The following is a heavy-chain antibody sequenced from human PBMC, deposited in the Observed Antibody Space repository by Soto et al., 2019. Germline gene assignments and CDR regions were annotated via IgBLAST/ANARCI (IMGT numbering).Heavy chain of an antibody. CDR3: LNVRLGTYYSFES. CDR2: IISNGGKT. V-gene: IGHV3-64D*06. J-gene: IGHJ4*02. D-gene: IGHD1-26*01. CDR1: GFTFSSYT. Sequence: GGSLRLSCSASGFTFSSYTMHWVRQAPGKGLECVSSIISNGGKTYYADSVKGRFSISRDNSKNTPYLQMSSLRPEDTAVYYCLNVRLGTYYSFESWGQGTLVTVSS.